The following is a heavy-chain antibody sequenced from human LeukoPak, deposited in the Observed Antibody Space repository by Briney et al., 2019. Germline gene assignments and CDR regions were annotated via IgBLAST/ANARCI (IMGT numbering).Heavy chain of an antibody. CDR2: IYTSGSS. CDR1: GGSISSYY. V-gene: IGHV4-4*09. D-gene: IGHD3-22*01. Sequence: SETLSLTCTVSGGSISSYYWSWIRQPPGKGLEWIGYIYTSGSSNYNPSLRSRVTILVDTSKNQFSLRLSSVTATDTAVYYCARRPTSSDSSGYLAFDIWGQGTMVTVSS. J-gene: IGHJ3*02. CDR3: ARRPTSSDSSGYLAFDI.